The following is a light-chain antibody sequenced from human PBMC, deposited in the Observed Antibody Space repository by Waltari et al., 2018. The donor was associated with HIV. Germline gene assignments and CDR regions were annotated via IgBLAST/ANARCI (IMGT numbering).Light chain of an antibody. J-gene: IGKJ3*01. CDR3: QQYDNLPSFT. CDR1: QDISNY. Sequence: DPVSITCQASQDISNYLNWYQQKPGKAPKLLIYDASNLETGVPSRFSGSGSGTDFTFTISSLQPEDIATYYCQQYDNLPSFTFGPGTKVDIK. CDR2: DAS. V-gene: IGKV1-33*01.